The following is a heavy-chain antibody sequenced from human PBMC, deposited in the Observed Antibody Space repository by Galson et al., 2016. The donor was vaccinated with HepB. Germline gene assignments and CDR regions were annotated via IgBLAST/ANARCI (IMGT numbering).Heavy chain of an antibody. V-gene: IGHV3-23*01. CDR1: GFTFSNSA. CDR2: LSDGGDTT. J-gene: IGHJ4*02. CDR3: AKGGLSSRWASS. Sequence: SLRLSCATSGFTFSNSAMTWVRQAPGKGLEWMSTLSDGGDTTYYADSVKGRFTVSRDTSKNTLYVQMNSLRVDDTALYYCAKGGLSSRWASSWGQGTLVTVSS. D-gene: IGHD6-13*01.